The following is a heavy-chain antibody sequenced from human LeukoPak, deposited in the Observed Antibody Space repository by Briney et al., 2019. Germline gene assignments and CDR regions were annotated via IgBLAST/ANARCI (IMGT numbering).Heavy chain of an antibody. CDR1: GFTFSSYV. CDR3: GRENRTWYPSSFDC. Sequence: GGSLRLSCAASGFTFSSYVMHWVRQAPGKGLEWVAIISYDGSNEYYADSVKGRFTISRDNSKNTLYLQMNSLRAADTAVYYCGRENRTWYPSSFDCWGQGTLATASS. D-gene: IGHD6-13*01. V-gene: IGHV3-30*04. J-gene: IGHJ4*02. CDR2: ISYDGSNE.